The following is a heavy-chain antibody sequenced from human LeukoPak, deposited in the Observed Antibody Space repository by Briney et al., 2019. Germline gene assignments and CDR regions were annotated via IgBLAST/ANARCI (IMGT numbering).Heavy chain of an antibody. CDR3: ATVLLANYDILTGPFDY. CDR2: ISSSSSTI. D-gene: IGHD3-9*01. V-gene: IGHV3-48*01. Sequence: GGSLRLSCADSGFTFSSYSMNWVRHAPGKGLEWVSYISSSSSTIYYADSVKGRFTISRDNAKNSLYLQMNSLRAEDTAVYYCATVLLANYDILTGPFDYWGQGTLVTVSS. CDR1: GFTFSSYS. J-gene: IGHJ4*02.